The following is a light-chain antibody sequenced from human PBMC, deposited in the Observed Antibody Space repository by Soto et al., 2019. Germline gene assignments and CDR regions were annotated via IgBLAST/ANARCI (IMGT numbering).Light chain of an antibody. CDR2: GAS. V-gene: IGKV3-15*01. Sequence: EIVLTQSPGTPSLSPGERVTLSCTTSHSVNSHVAWYKQKPGQAPRLLLYGASTRATGIPVRFSGSGFGTEFTLTISSLKSEDFAVDYCQQYKNWPLFGQGTRLEI. CDR1: HSVNSH. CDR3: QQYKNWPL. J-gene: IGKJ5*01.